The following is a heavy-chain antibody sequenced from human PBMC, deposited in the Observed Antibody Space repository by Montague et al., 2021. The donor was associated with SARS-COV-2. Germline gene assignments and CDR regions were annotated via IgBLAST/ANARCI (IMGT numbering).Heavy chain of an antibody. D-gene: IGHD6-19*01. CDR2: ISSSSSYT. J-gene: IGHJ3*02. CDR1: GFSLSTSG. CDR3: ARDLRRQWLFRLYAPGDHDAFDI. V-gene: IGHV3-11*05. Sequence: VKPTQTLTLTCTFSGFSLSTSGMCVSWIRQAPGKGLEWVSYISSSSSYTYYADSVKGRFTISRDNAKNSLYLHMNTLRAEDTAVYYCARDLRRQWLFRLYAPGDHDAFDIWGQGTMVTVSS.